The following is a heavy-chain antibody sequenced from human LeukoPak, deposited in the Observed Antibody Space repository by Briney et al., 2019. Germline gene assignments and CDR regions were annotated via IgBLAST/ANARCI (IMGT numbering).Heavy chain of an antibody. CDR2: FSSSSSTI. Sequence: PGGSLRLSCAASGFTFSSYSMNWVRQAPGKGLEWVSYFSSSSSTIYYADSVKGRFTISRDNAKNSLYLQMNSLRAEDTAVYYCARVKNSPVVAATGPPDYWGQGTLVTVSS. CDR3: ARVKNSPVVAATGPPDY. CDR1: GFTFSSYS. D-gene: IGHD2-15*01. V-gene: IGHV3-48*04. J-gene: IGHJ4*02.